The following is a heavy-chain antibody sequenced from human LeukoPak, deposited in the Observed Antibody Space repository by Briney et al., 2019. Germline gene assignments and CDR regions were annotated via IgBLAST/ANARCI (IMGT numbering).Heavy chain of an antibody. CDR1: GGSISSGGYY. CDR3: ARGPAGSSSPYYFDY. CDR2: IYTSGST. D-gene: IGHD6-6*01. V-gene: IGHV4-61*02. J-gene: IGHJ4*02. Sequence: SQTLSLTCTVSGGSISSGGYYWSWIRQPAGKGLEWIGRIYTSGSTNYNPSLKSRVTISVDTSKNQFSLKLSSVTAADTAVYYCARGPAGSSSPYYFDYWGQGTLVTVSS.